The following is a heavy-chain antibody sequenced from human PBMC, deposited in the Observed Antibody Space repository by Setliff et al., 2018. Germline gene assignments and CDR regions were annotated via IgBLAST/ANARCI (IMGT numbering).Heavy chain of an antibody. CDR1: GYTFIGHY. J-gene: IGHJ4*02. CDR3: ARGKLGRHFFDS. D-gene: IGHD7-27*01. Sequence: GASVKVSCKASGYTFIGHYMHWVRQAPGEGLEWMGWINPNNGATAYAQKFQGRVTMTTDTSITTGHMELSGLRSDDTAVYYCARGKLGRHFFDSWGQGTRVTVS. CDR2: INPNNGAT. V-gene: IGHV1-2*02.